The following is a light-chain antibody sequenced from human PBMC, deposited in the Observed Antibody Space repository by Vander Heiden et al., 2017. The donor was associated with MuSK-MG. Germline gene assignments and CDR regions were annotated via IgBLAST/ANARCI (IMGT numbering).Light chain of an antibody. Sequence: FMQTPPHSVSESPAKTVTISWSASCVSIASNHVRWFQQLTGITPNSIIYEYNQRPSGVPDRFSGTSDISSNTASLTISRRMTVDEPEYYCMIHDNTNVIFGGGTKLNVL. CDR1: CVSIASNH. V-gene: IGLV6-57*02. J-gene: IGLJ2*01. CDR3: MIHDNTNVI. CDR2: EYN.